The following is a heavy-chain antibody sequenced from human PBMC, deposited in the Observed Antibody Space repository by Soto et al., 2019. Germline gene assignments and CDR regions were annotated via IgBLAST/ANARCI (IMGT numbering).Heavy chain of an antibody. D-gene: IGHD2-15*01. Sequence: GGSLRLSCAASGFTFSSYWMSWVRQAPGKGLEWVANIKQDGSEKYYVDSVKGRFTISRDNAKNSLYLQMNSLRAEDTAVYYCARVVVVVVAAMGFDYWGQGTLVTVSS. CDR2: IKQDGSEK. CDR3: ARVVVVVVAAMGFDY. J-gene: IGHJ4*02. V-gene: IGHV3-7*01. CDR1: GFTFSSYW.